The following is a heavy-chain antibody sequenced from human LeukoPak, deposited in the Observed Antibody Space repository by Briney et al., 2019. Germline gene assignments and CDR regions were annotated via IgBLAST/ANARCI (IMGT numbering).Heavy chain of an antibody. CDR1: GYTFTSYA. J-gene: IGHJ1*01. CDR2: INTNTGNP. Sequence: ASVKASCKASGYTFTSYAMNWVRQAPGQGLEWMGWINTNTGNPTYAQGFTGRFVFSLDTSVSTAYLQISSLKAEDTAVYYCAREPPSGPPAAEYFQHWGQGTLVTVSS. D-gene: IGHD3-10*01. CDR3: AREPPSGPPAAEYFQH. V-gene: IGHV7-4-1*02.